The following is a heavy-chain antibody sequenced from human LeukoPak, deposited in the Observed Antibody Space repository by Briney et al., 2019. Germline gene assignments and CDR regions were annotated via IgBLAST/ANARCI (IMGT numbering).Heavy chain of an antibody. CDR2: IKQDGTEK. CDR3: AGGAGWTAED. Sequence: GGSLRLSCEASGFTSSEYWMTWVRHAPGKGLEWVANIKQDGTEKHYVDSVKGRFTISRDNTENSMYLQMNSLRVEDTAVYFCAGGAGWTAEDWGQGTQVTVSS. V-gene: IGHV3-7*03. J-gene: IGHJ4*02. CDR1: GFTSSEYW. D-gene: IGHD3/OR15-3a*01.